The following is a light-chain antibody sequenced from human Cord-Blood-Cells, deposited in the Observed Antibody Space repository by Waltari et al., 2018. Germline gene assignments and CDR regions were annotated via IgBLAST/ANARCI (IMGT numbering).Light chain of an antibody. J-gene: IGLJ3*02. CDR3: CSYAGSSTFEV. V-gene: IGLV2-23*03. CDR1: ISDVGSYNL. CDR2: EGS. Sequence: QSALTQPASVSGSPGPSITISCTGTISDVGSYNLVSWYQQHPGKAPNLMIYEGSKRPSGVSNRFSGSKSGNTASLTISGLQAEDEADYYCCSYAGSSTFEVFGGGTKLTVL.